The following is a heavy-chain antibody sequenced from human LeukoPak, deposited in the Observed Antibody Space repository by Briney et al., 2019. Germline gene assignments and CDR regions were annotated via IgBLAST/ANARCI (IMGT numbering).Heavy chain of an antibody. Sequence: GGSLRLSCAASRFNFCTYSMNGVRQAPGKGGEWLSYISSTSDPIYYADSVKGRVTIFRDNAKNSLYLQMDSLRAEDTALYCCARDIFFTELRYFVWSPSDLWGKGTMVGVS. J-gene: IGHJ3*01. CDR2: ISSTSDPI. D-gene: IGHD3-9*01. CDR1: RFNFCTYS. CDR3: ARDIFFTELRYFVWSPSDL. V-gene: IGHV3-48*01.